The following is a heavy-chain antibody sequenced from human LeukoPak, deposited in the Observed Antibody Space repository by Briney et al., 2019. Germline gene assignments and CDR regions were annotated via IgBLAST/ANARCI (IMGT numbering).Heavy chain of an antibody. Sequence: SVKVSCKASGGTFSSYAISWVRQAPGQGLEWMGRIIPILGIANYAQKFQGRVTITAGKSTSTAYMELSSLRSEDTAVYYCASLSYTIAAAGNNYFDYWGQGTLVTVSS. CDR1: GGTFSSYA. V-gene: IGHV1-69*04. J-gene: IGHJ4*02. CDR3: ASLSYTIAAAGNNYFDY. D-gene: IGHD6-13*01. CDR2: IIPILGIA.